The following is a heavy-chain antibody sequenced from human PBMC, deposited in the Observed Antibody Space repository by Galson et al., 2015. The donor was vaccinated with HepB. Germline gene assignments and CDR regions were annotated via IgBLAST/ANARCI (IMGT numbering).Heavy chain of an antibody. V-gene: IGHV4-61*01. CDR3: ARAVVPAPAPFDY. D-gene: IGHD2-2*01. Sequence: LSLTCTVSGGSVSSGSYYWNWIRQPPGKGLEWTGYIYYSGNTNYNPSLKSRVTISADTSKNQFSLKLNSVTAADTAVYYCARAVVPAPAPFDYWGQGALVTVSS. CDR1: GGSVSSGSYY. J-gene: IGHJ4*02. CDR2: IYYSGNT.